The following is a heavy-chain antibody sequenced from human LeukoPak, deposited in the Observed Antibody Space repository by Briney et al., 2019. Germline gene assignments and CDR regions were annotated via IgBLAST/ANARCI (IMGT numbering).Heavy chain of an antibody. CDR3: AKGKYSSGGVPDY. D-gene: IGHD6-19*01. CDR1: GFTFSSYA. V-gene: IGHV3-23*01. CDR2: ISGGGEST. Sequence: GGSLRLSCAASGFTFSSYAMSWVRQAPGKGLEWVSSISGGGESTYYADSVKGRFTDSRDNSKNTLYLQINSLRGEDTAVYYCAKGKYSSGGVPDYWGQGTLVTVSS. J-gene: IGHJ4*02.